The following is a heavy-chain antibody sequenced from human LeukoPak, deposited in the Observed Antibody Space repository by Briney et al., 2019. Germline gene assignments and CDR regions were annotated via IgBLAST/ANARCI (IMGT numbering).Heavy chain of an antibody. CDR3: ARDRTWGYDILTGYYPTDFDY. V-gene: IGHV1-18*01. D-gene: IGHD3-9*01. Sequence: ASVKVSCKASGYTFTSYGISWVRQAPGEGLEWMGWISAYNGNTNYAQKLQGRVTMTTDTSTSTAYMKLRSLRSDDTAVYYCARDRTWGYDILTGYYPTDFDYWGQGTLVTVSS. CDR1: GYTFTSYG. CDR2: ISAYNGNT. J-gene: IGHJ4*02.